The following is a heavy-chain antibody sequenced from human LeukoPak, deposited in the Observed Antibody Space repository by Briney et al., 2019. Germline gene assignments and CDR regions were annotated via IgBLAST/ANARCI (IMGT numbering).Heavy chain of an antibody. Sequence: GGSLRLSCAASGFTFSSYGMSWVRQAPGKGLEWVSAISGSGGSTYYADSVKGRFTISRDNSKNTLYLQMNSLRAEDTAVYYCAKDGLSDILTGSDYWGQGTLVTVSS. J-gene: IGHJ4*02. D-gene: IGHD3-9*01. CDR2: ISGSGGST. CDR1: GFTFSSYG. V-gene: IGHV3-23*01. CDR3: AKDGLSDILTGSDY.